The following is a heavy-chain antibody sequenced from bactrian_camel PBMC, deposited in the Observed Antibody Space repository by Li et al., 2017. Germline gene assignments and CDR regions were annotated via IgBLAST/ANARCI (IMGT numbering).Heavy chain of an antibody. J-gene: IGHJ6*01. CDR3: ARYVPLATIGLGY. Sequence: HVQLVESGGGSVQAGGSLRVSCALSGDTTSGYCMGWFRQAPGKEREGIASISKDDVPTYATSVQGRFRISRDNAKNTLSPQLKSLKTEDTAMYYCARYVPLATIGLGYWGQGTQVTVS. CDR1: GDTTSGYC. CDR2: ISKDDVP. D-gene: IGHD4*01. V-gene: IGHV3S68*01.